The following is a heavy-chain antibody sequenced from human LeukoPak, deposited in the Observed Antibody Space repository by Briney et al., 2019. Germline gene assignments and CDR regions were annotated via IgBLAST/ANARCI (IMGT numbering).Heavy chain of an antibody. CDR3: ARGGGLLRFLEWLSPFDY. CDR1: GFTFSSYW. V-gene: IGHV3-74*01. Sequence: PGGSLRLSCAASGFTFSSYWIHWVRQAPGKGLVWVSRINSDGSSTSYADSVKGRFTISRDNAKNTLYLQMNSLRAEDTAVYYCARGGGLLRFLEWLSPFDYWGQGTLVTVSS. D-gene: IGHD3-3*01. J-gene: IGHJ4*02. CDR2: INSDGSST.